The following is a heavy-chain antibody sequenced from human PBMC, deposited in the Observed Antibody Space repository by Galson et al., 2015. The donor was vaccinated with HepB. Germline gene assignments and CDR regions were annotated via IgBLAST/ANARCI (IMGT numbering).Heavy chain of an antibody. D-gene: IGHD6-19*01. CDR2: IKQDGSEK. J-gene: IGHJ5*02. CDR1: GFTFTNYL. V-gene: IGHV3-7*03. Sequence: SLRLSCAASGFTFTNYLMSWVRQAPGKGLEWVANIKQDGSEKYYVDSVKGRFTISRDNAKNSLYLQMNSLRAEDTAVYYCARLSGWPTYNWFDPWGQGTLVTVSS. CDR3: ARLSGWPTYNWFDP.